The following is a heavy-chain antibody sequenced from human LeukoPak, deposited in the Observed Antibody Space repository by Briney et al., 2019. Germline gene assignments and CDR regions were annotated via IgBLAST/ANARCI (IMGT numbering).Heavy chain of an antibody. CDR2: IYYSGST. CDR1: GDSISSTSYY. Sequence: KPSETLSLTCTVSGDSISSTSYYWAWIRQPPGKGREWIGSIYYSGSTYYNPSLKSRVTISVDTSKNQFSLKLSSVTAADTAVCYCARLYSSSWQFDYWGQGTLVTVSS. D-gene: IGHD6-13*01. J-gene: IGHJ4*02. V-gene: IGHV4-39*07. CDR3: ARLYSSSWQFDY.